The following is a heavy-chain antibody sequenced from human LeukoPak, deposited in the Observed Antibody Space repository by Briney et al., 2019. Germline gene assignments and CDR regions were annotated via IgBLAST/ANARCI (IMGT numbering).Heavy chain of an antibody. V-gene: IGHV3-20*04. Sequence: GGSLRLSCAASGFTFGDYGMSWVRQAPGKGLEWVSGINWNGGSTGYADSVKGRFTISRDNAKNSLYLQMNSLRAEDTALYYCAREGGAYTYDAFDIWGQGTMVTVSS. J-gene: IGHJ3*02. D-gene: IGHD2-21*01. CDR2: INWNGGST. CDR3: AREGGAYTYDAFDI. CDR1: GFTFGDYG.